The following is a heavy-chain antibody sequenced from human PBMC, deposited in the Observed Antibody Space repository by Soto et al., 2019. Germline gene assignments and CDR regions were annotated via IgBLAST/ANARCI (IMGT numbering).Heavy chain of an antibody. CDR1: GGSISNYY. CDR3: AKNYGNAFDI. J-gene: IGHJ3*02. D-gene: IGHD3-10*01. CDR2: IYYSGST. V-gene: IGHV4-59*01. Sequence: PSETLSLTCIVSGGSISNYYWSWIRQPPGKGLEWIGYIYYSGSTNYNPSLTSRVTISVDTSKNQFSLKLSSVTAADTAVYYCAKNYGNAFDIWGQGTMVTVSS.